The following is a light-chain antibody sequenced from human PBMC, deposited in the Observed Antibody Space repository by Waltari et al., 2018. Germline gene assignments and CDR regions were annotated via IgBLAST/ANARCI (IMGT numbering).Light chain of an antibody. CDR3: QTWDTNTVV. CDR2: EDE. V-gene: IGLV3-1*01. J-gene: IGLJ2*01. Sequence: SFALTQAPSLSVSPGQTATIACSGDALGNKYVCWYQQKPGQSPVLVIFEDEKRPSGIPERFSASNSGNTALLTITGVQALDEAAYYCQTWDTNTVVFGGGTKLIVL. CDR1: ALGNKY.